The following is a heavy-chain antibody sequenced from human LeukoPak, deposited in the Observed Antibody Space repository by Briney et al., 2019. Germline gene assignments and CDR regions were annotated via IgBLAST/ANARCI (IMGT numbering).Heavy chain of an antibody. D-gene: IGHD3-9*01. J-gene: IGHJ6*02. V-gene: IGHV3-21*01. CDR2: ISSSSSYI. Sequence: GGSLRLSCAASGFTFSSYSMNWVRQAPGKGLEWVSSISSSSSYIYYADSVKGRFTISRDNAKNSLYLQMNSLRAEDTAVYYCARGGQGDWLERYYYYGMDVWGQGTTVTVSS. CDR1: GFTFSSYS. CDR3: ARGGQGDWLERYYYYGMDV.